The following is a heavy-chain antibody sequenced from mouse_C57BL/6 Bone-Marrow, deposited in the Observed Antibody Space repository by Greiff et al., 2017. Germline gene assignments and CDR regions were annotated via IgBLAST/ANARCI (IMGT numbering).Heavy chain of an antibody. Sequence: EVPGVESGGGLVKPGGSLKLSCAASGFTFSSYTMSWVRQTPEKRLEWVATISGGGGNTYYPDSVKGRFTISRDNAKNTLYLQMSSLRSEDTALYYCARRRSTGGYAMDYWGQGTSVTVSS. J-gene: IGHJ4*01. D-gene: IGHD1-1*01. V-gene: IGHV5-9*01. CDR1: GFTFSSYT. CDR3: ARRRSTGGYAMDY. CDR2: ISGGGGNT.